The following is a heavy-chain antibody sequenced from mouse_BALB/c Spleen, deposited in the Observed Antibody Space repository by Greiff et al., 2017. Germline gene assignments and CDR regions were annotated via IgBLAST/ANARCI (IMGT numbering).Heavy chain of an antibody. V-gene: IGHV5-6-4*01. D-gene: IGHD4-1*01. J-gene: IGHJ2*01. CDR3: TRDQTGHFDY. CDR1: GFTFSSYT. CDR2: ISSGGSYT. Sequence: EVKLVESGGGLVKPGGSLKLSCAASGFTFSSYTMSWVRQTPEKRLEWVATISSGGSYTYYPDSVKGRFTISRDNAKNTLYLQMSSLKSEDTAMYYCTRDQTGHFDYWGQGTTLTVSS.